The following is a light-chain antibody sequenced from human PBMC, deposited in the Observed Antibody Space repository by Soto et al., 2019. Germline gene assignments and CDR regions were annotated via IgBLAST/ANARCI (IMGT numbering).Light chain of an antibody. Sequence: EIVLTQSPATLSLSPGERATLSCRASQSISNFLAWYQQKPGQAPRLIIYDASNRATGIPARFSGSGSGTDFTLTITSLEREDFAVYYCQQRRDWWTFGQGTKVEIK. CDR2: DAS. CDR1: QSISNF. V-gene: IGKV3-11*01. CDR3: QQRRDWWT. J-gene: IGKJ1*01.